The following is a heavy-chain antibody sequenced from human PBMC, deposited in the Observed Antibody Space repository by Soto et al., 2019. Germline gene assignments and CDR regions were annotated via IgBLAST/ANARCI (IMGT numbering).Heavy chain of an antibody. D-gene: IGHD3-22*01. Sequence: PEGSLRLSCAASGFTFSDYYMSWIRQAPGKGLEWVSYISSSSSYTNYADSVKGRFTISRDNAKNSLYLQMNSLRAEDTAVYYCARGYRHYYDSSGSPIDYWGQGTLVTVSS. V-gene: IGHV3-11*05. CDR1: GFTFSDYY. J-gene: IGHJ4*02. CDR3: ARGYRHYYDSSGSPIDY. CDR2: ISSSSSYT.